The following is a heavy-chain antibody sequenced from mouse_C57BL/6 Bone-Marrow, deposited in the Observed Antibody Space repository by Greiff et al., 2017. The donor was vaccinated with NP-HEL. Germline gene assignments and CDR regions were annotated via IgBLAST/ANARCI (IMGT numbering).Heavy chain of an antibody. V-gene: IGHV1-69*01. CDR1: GYAFTSYW. D-gene: IGHD4-1*01. CDR3: AREGNWVVAY. CDR2: IDPSDSYT. J-gene: IGHJ3*01. Sequence: VQLQQPGAELVMPGASVKLSCKASGYAFTSYWMHWVKQRPGQGLEWIGEIDPSDSYTNYNQKFKGKSTLTVDKSSSTAYMPLSSLTAEDSAVYYCAREGNWVVAYWGQGTLVTVSA.